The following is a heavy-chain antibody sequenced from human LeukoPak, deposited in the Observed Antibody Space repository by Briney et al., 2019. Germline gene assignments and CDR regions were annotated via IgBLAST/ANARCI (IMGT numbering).Heavy chain of an antibody. V-gene: IGHV3-7*03. D-gene: IGHD6-13*01. CDR3: ARYIAAAGYYYYGMDV. CDR2: IKQDGSEK. CDR1: GFTFISYW. Sequence: PGGSLRLSCAASGFTFISYWMSWVRQAPGKGLEWVANIKQDGSEKYYVDTLKGRFTISRDNAKNSLYLQMNSLRAEDTAVYYCARYIAAAGYYYYGMDVWGKGTTVTVSS. J-gene: IGHJ6*04.